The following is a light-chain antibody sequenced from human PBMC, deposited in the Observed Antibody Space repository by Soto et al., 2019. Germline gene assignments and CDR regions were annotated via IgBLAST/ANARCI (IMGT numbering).Light chain of an antibody. CDR2: EVT. CDR1: SSDVGGYNY. J-gene: IGLJ1*01. V-gene: IGLV2-8*01. CDR3: SSYAGSNNLGV. Sequence: HSALTQPPSASGSPGQSVTISCTGTSSDVGGYNYVSWYQQHPGKAPKLMIYEVTKRPSGVPDRFSGSKSGNTASLTVSGLQAEDEADYYCSSYAGSNNLGVFGTGTKVTVL.